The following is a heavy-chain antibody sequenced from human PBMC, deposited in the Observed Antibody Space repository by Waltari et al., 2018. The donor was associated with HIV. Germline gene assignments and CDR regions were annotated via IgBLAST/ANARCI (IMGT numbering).Heavy chain of an antibody. CDR2: LWCDGSNK. D-gene: IGHD3-10*01. CDR3: AREGHYYGSGRFGGDY. Sequence: QVQLVESGGGVVQPGRSLRLSCAASGFTFSTYGMHWVREAPGMGLEWVAGLWCDGSNKYYADAVKGRLTISRDNSKNTVYLQINRLRAEDTAVYYCAREGHYYGSGRFGGDYWGQGTLVTVSS. CDR1: GFTFSTYG. J-gene: IGHJ4*02. V-gene: IGHV3-33*01.